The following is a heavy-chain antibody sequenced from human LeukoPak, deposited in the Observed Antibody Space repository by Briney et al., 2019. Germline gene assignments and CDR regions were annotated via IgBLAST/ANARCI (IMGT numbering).Heavy chain of an antibody. D-gene: IGHD3-3*01. V-gene: IGHV4-39*01. CDR1: GGSISSSSYY. Sequence: SETLSLTCTVSGGSISSSSYYWGWIRQPPGKGLEWIGSIYYSGSTYYNPSLKSRVTISVDTSKNQFSLKLSSVTAADAAVYYCARHVLSGYLNYWYFDLWGRGTLVTVSS. J-gene: IGHJ2*01. CDR2: IYYSGST. CDR3: ARHVLSGYLNYWYFDL.